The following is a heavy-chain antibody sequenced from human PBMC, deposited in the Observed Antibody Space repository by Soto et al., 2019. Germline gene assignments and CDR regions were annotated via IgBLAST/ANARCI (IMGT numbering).Heavy chain of an antibody. D-gene: IGHD5-12*01. J-gene: IGHJ5*02. V-gene: IGHV1-69*06. CDR1: GGTFSSYA. Sequence: SVKVLCKASGGTFSSYAISLVRQAPGQGLEWMGGIIPIFGTANYAQKFQGRVTITADKSTSTAYMELSSLRSEDTAVYYCAREVATEGPRFDPWGQGTLVTVSS. CDR3: AREVATEGPRFDP. CDR2: IIPIFGTA.